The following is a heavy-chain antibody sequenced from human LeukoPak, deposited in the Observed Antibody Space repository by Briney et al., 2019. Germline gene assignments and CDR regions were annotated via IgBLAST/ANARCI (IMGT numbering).Heavy chain of an antibody. J-gene: IGHJ5*02. Sequence: GGSLRLSCVASGFSFSSYSFNWVRQAPGQGLEWVSYITASSSTIDCADSVKGRLTISRDNAKRSLYLLLTSLRVEDTAVYYCVRARDPLHIDLWGQGTLVTVSS. CDR3: VRARDPLHIDL. V-gene: IGHV3-48*04. CDR2: ITASSSTI. CDR1: GFSFSSYS. D-gene: IGHD6-6*01.